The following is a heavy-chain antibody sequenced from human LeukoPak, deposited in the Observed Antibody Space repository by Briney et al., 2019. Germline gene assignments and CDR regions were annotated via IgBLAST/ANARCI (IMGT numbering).Heavy chain of an antibody. CDR1: GVSISGYY. CDR2: IYYSGGT. Sequence: SETLSLTCTVSGVSISGYYWSWIRQPPGKGLEWIGYIYYSGGTTYNPSLKSRVTMSVGTSKNKFSLKLNSLTAADTAVYYCARVPISTTARGYFDYWGQGTLVTVSS. CDR3: ARVPISTTARGYFDY. D-gene: IGHD4-17*01. V-gene: IGHV4-59*12. J-gene: IGHJ4*02.